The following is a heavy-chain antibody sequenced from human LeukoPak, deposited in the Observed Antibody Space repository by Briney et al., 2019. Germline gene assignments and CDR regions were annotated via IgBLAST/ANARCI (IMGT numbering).Heavy chain of an antibody. CDR3: ARSSGTGTFSY. Sequence: SETLSLTCTVSGDSISRSTYYWAWIRQPPGKGLEWIGSVYYGRSPYFNPSLESRATISVDTSKNHFSLKMSPVTAADTAVYYCARSSGTGTFSYWGRGTLVTVSS. D-gene: IGHD6-25*01. CDR1: GDSISRSTYY. J-gene: IGHJ4*02. V-gene: IGHV4-39*02. CDR2: VYYGRSP.